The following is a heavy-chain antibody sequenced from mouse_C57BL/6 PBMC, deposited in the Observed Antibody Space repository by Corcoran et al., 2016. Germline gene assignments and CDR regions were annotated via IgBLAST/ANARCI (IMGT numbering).Heavy chain of an antibody. CDR1: GYTFTTYG. Sequence: QIQLVQSGPELKKPGETVKISCKASGYTFTTYGMSWVKQAPGKGLKWMGWINTYSGVPTYADDFKGRFAFSLETSASTAYLQINNLKNEDTATYFCARSGEYDGYYFDYWGQGTTLTVSS. V-gene: IGHV9-3*01. D-gene: IGHD2-14*01. CDR3: ARSGEYDGYYFDY. CDR2: INTYSGVP. J-gene: IGHJ2*01.